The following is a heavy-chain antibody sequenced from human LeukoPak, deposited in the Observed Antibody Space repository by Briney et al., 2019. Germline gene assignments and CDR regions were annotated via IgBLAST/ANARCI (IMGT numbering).Heavy chain of an antibody. CDR1: GFTFSSCE. CDR3: ARGTPYYDFWSGYRPDAFDI. CDR2: ISGSGRTI. V-gene: IGHV3-48*03. D-gene: IGHD3-3*01. Sequence: PGGSLRLSCAASGFTFSSCEMNWVRQAPGKGLEWVSHISGSGRTIYYADSVKGRFTISRDNAKNSLYLQMNSLRAEDTAVYYCARGTPYYDFWSGYRPDAFDIWGQGTMVTVSS. J-gene: IGHJ3*02.